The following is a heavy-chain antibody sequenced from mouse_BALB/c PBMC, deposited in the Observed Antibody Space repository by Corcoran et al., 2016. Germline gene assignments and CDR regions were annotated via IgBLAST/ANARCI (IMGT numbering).Heavy chain of an antibody. J-gene: IGHJ1*01. CDR1: GYTFTNYG. CDR3: ARWDYYYGSSYWYFDV. V-gene: IGHV9-3-1*01. Sequence: QIQLVQSGPELKKPGETVKISCKASGYTFTNYGMNWMKQAPGKGLKWMGWINTYTGEPTYADDFKGRFAFSLETSASTAYLQINNLKNEDTATYFCARWDYYYGSSYWYFDVWGAGTTVTVSS. CDR2: INTYTGEP. D-gene: IGHD1-1*01.